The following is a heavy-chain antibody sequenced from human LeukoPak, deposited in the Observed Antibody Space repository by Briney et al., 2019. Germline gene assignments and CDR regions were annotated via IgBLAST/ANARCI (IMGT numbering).Heavy chain of an antibody. D-gene: IGHD1-1*01. Sequence: ASVKVSCKASGYTFINYGISWVRQAPGQGLEWMGWISAENGNTGYVENLQGRVTMTTDTSSSTVYMELRSLRPDDTAVYYCARAGRTTFDAFDIWGQGTMVTVSS. V-gene: IGHV1-18*01. CDR2: ISAENGNT. J-gene: IGHJ3*02. CDR3: ARAGRTTFDAFDI. CDR1: GYTFINYG.